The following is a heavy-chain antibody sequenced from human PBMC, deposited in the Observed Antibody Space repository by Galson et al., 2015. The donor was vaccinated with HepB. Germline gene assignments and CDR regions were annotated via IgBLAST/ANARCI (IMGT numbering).Heavy chain of an antibody. V-gene: IGHV3-30*04. J-gene: IGHJ4*02. CDR3: ARGSLNYGSGRYYFDY. CDR2: ISYDGSNK. D-gene: IGHD3-10*01. CDR1: GFTFSSYA. Sequence: SLRLSCAASGFTFSSYAMHWVRQAPGKGLEWVAVISYDGSNKYYADSVKGRFTISRDNSKNTLYLQMNSLRAEDTAVYYCARGSLNYGSGRYYFDYWGQGTLVTVSS.